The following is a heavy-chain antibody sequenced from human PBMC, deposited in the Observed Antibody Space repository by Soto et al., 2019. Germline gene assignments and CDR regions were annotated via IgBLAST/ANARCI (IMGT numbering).Heavy chain of an antibody. CDR2: IIPILGIA. Sequence: QVQLVQSEAEVKKPGSSVKVSCKASGGTFSSYTISWVRQAPGQGLEWMGRIIPILGIANYAQKFQGRVTITADKSTSTAYMELSSLRSEDTAVYYCARTYGDYEILDYWGQGTLVTVSS. J-gene: IGHJ4*02. CDR3: ARTYGDYEILDY. CDR1: GGTFSSYT. D-gene: IGHD4-17*01. V-gene: IGHV1-69*02.